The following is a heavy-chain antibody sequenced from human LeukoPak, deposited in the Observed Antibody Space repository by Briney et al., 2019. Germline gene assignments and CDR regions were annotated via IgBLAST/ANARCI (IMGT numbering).Heavy chain of an antibody. J-gene: IGHJ6*02. CDR3: ARENYGMDV. V-gene: IGHV3-74*01. CDR1: GLTFSSHW. Sequence: GGSLRLSCAASGLTFSSHWMHWVRQAPGKGLVWVSHIKTDGSTTAYADSVKGRFTISRDNAKNTLYLQMNSLRAEDTGVYYCARENYGMDVWGQGTTVTVSS. CDR2: IKTDGSTT.